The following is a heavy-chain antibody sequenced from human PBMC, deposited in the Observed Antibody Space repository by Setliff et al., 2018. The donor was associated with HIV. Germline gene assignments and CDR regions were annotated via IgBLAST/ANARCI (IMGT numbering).Heavy chain of an antibody. CDR1: RDSIRNGAYY. CDR2: IYYSGSA. V-gene: IGHV4-39*07. CDR3: ARGGTVSADFDS. D-gene: IGHD6-19*01. Sequence: PSETLSLTCTVSRDSIRNGAYYWGWIRQPPGKGLERIGSIYYSGSAYYNPSFKSRVTLSVDTSENQFSLRLSSVTAADTAVYFCARGGTVSADFDSWGQGTLVTVSS. J-gene: IGHJ4*02.